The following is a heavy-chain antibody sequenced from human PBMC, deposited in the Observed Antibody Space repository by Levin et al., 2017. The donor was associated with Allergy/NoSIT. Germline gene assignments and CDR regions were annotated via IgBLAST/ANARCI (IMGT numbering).Heavy chain of an antibody. D-gene: IGHD3-3*01. J-gene: IGHJ4*02. CDR1: GFTFSSYA. CDR3: AGFVLRFLEWLPQGGY. Sequence: GGSLRLSCAASGFTFSSYAMHWVRQAPGKGLEWVAVISYDGSNKYYADSVKGRFTISRDNSKNTLYLQMNSLRAEDTAVYYCAGFVLRFLEWLPQGGYWGQGTLVTVSS. V-gene: IGHV3-30-3*01. CDR2: ISYDGSNK.